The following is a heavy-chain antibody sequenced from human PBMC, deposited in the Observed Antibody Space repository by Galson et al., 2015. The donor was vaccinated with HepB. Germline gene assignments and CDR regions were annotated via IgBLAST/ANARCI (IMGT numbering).Heavy chain of an antibody. CDR2: IYYSGST. CDR3: ARDVRGAHAFDI. J-gene: IGHJ3*02. CDR1: GGSISSSSYY. D-gene: IGHD2-8*01. V-gene: IGHV4-39*07. Sequence: QVQLQESGPGLVKPSETLSLTCTVSGGSISSSSYYWGWIRQPPGKGLEWIGSIYYSGSTYYNPSLKSRVTLSVDTSKNQFSLKLSSVTAADTAVYYCARDVRGAHAFDIWGQGTMVTVSS.